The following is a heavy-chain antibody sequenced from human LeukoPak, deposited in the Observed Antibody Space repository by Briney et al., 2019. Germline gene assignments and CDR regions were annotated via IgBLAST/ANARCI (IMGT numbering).Heavy chain of an antibody. J-gene: IGHJ3*02. V-gene: IGHV3-23*01. CDR2: IRGTGDTT. D-gene: IGHD6-19*01. CDR1: GFTFISYG. Sequence: GGTLRLSCAASGFTFISYGMSWVRQAPGKGLEWVSTIRGTGDTTYYADSVKGRFTISRDNAKNSVYLQMNSLRAEDTAVYYCARPISGSSGWDAFDIWGQGTMVTVSS. CDR3: ARPISGSSGWDAFDI.